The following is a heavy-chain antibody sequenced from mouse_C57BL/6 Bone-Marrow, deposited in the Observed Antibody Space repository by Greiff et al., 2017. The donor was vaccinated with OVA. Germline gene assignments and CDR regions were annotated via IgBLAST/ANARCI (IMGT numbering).Heavy chain of an antibody. CDR2: IHPSDSDT. D-gene: IGHD1-1*01. CDR1: GYTFTSYW. CDR3: AVLRPYWYFDV. J-gene: IGHJ1*03. V-gene: IGHV1-74*01. Sequence: VQLQQPGAELVKPGASVKVSCKASGYTFTSYWMHWVKQRPGQGLEWIGMIHPSDSDTNYNQKFKGKATLTVDKSSSAAYMQLSSLTSEDSAVYYCAVLRPYWYFDVWGTGTTVTVSS.